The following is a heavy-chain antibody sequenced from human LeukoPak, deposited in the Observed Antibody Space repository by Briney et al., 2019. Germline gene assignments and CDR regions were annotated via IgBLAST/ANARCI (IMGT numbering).Heavy chain of an antibody. CDR2: ISGDGVST. J-gene: IGHJ4*02. Sequence: GGSLRLSCVASGLPIGDFAMHWVRQAPGQGLEWVPLISGDGVSTFFTDSVKGRFSISRDNSKNSLFLEMSSLRTEDTAMYYCARESGKFDYWGQGTLVAVSS. CDR1: GLPIGDFA. CDR3: ARESGKFDY. V-gene: IGHV3-43*02.